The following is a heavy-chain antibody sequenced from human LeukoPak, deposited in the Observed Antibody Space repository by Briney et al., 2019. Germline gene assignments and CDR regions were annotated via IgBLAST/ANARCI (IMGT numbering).Heavy chain of an antibody. CDR1: GFTVSRNY. CDR3: ARDGGSGWSSAFFDF. CDR2: IYSDGRT. V-gene: IGHV3-53*01. D-gene: IGHD6-19*01. Sequence: PGGSLRLSCAASGFTVSRNYMSWVRQTPGKGLEWVSVIYSDGRTDYADSVKGRFTISRDDSKNTLYLQMSSLRADDTALYYCARDGGSGWSSAFFDFWGQGTLVTVSS. J-gene: IGHJ4*02.